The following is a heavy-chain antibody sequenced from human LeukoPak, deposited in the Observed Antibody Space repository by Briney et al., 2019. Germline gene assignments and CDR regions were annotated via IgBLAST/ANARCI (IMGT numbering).Heavy chain of an antibody. CDR1: GFTVSSNY. CDR3: ARDVAYGSGSILRYYYYGMDV. V-gene: IGHV3-66*01. J-gene: IGHJ6*02. Sequence: GGSLRLSCAASGFTVSSNYMSWVRQAPGKGLEWVSVIYSGGSTYYADSVKGRFTISRDNSKNTLYLQMNSLRAEDTAVYYCARDVAYGSGSILRYYYYGMDVWGQGTTVTVSS. CDR2: IYSGGST. D-gene: IGHD3-10*01.